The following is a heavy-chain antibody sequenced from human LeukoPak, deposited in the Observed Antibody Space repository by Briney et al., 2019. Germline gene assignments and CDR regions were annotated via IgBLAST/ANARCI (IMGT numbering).Heavy chain of an antibody. D-gene: IGHD2-2*01. Sequence: GGSLRLSCAASGFTFSSYWMHWVRQAPGKGLVWVSRINRDGSSTSYADSVKGRFTISRDNAKNTLYLQMNSLRAEDTAVYYCARVWTAVVPAAMPIYYFDYWGQGTLVTVSS. J-gene: IGHJ4*02. CDR1: GFTFSSYW. V-gene: IGHV3-74*01. CDR2: INRDGSST. CDR3: ARVWTAVVPAAMPIYYFDY.